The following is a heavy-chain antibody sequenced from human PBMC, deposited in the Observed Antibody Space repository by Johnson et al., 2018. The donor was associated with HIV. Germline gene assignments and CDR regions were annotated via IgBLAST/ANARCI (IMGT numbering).Heavy chain of an antibody. D-gene: IGHD6-19*01. CDR2: ICTAGEP. V-gene: IGHV3-13*05. Sequence: VQLVESGGGVVRPGGYLRLSCAASGFTFDDYGMSWVRQAPGKGLEWVSDICTAGEPYYPYSVKGRFTISRENAKNSLYLQMNSLRAGDTAVYYCARGLGLSDAFDIWGQGKMVTVSS. CDR3: ARGLGLSDAFDI. J-gene: IGHJ3*02. CDR1: GFTFDDYG.